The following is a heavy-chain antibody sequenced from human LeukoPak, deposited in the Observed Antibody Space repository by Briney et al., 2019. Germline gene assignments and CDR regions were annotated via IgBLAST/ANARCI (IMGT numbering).Heavy chain of an antibody. CDR1: GFSVSTTGVG. CDR2: IYWNDDK. V-gene: IGHV2-5*01. D-gene: IGHD6-19*01. J-gene: IGHJ3*02. Sequence: ESGPTLVKPTQTLTVTCTFSGFSVSTTGVGAGWIRQPPGKALEWLALIYWNDDKRYSPSLKSRLTITKDTSKNQVVLTMTNMDPVDTATYYCAARMYSGWPDVFDIWGQGTMVTVSS. CDR3: AARMYSGWPDVFDI.